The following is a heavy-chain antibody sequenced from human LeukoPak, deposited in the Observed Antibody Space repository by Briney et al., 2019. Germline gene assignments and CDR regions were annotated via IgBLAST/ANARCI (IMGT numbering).Heavy chain of an antibody. Sequence: PSETLSLTCTVSGGSISSGDYYWSWIPQPPGKGLEWIGYIYYSGSTYYNPSLKSRVTISVDTSKNQFSLKLSSVTAADTAVYYCARGGKAAVRFDLWGRGTLVTVSS. CDR1: GGSISSGDYY. J-gene: IGHJ2*01. V-gene: IGHV4-30-4*01. D-gene: IGHD2-15*01. CDR2: IYYSGST. CDR3: ARGGKAAVRFDL.